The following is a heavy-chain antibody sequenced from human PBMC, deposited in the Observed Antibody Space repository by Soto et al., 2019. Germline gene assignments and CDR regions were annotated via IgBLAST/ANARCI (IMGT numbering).Heavy chain of an antibody. CDR1: GYTFTGYY. Sequence: GASVKVSCKASGYTFTGYYMHWVRQAPGQGLEWMGIINPSGGSTSYAQKFQGRVTMTRDTSTSTVYMELSSLRSEDTAVYYCARGGGYCSSTSCYLAHDFDYWGQGTLVTVSS. CDR3: ARGGGYCSSTSCYLAHDFDY. J-gene: IGHJ4*02. D-gene: IGHD2-2*01. CDR2: INPSGGST. V-gene: IGHV1-46*01.